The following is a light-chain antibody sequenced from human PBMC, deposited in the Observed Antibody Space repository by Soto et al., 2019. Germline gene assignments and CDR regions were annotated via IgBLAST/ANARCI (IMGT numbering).Light chain of an antibody. J-gene: IGKJ4*02. CDR3: QQYNNWPPPLT. Sequence: EIVMTQSPATLSVSPGERATLSCRASQSVSSNLAWYQRKPGQAPRLLIYGASTRATGIPARFSGSGSGTEFTLTISSLQSEDVAVYYCQQYNNWPPPLTFGGGTKVEIK. CDR2: GAS. CDR1: QSVSSN. V-gene: IGKV3-15*01.